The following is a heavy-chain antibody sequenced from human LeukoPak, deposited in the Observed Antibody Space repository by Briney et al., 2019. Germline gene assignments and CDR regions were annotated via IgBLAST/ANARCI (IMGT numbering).Heavy chain of an antibody. Sequence: PSETLSLTCAVYGGSFSGYYWSWIRQPPGKGLEWMGEMNHSGSTNYNPSLKRRGSISVHTSKTHFSLKLSSVTAADTAVYYCARDLVSGVVEIWGQGTLVTVSS. D-gene: IGHD3-3*01. J-gene: IGHJ4*02. CDR2: MNHSGST. CDR3: ARDLVSGVVEI. CDR1: GGSFSGYY. V-gene: IGHV4-34*01.